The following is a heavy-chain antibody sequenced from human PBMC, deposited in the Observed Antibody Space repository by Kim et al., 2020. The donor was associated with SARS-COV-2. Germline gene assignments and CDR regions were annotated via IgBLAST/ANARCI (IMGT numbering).Heavy chain of an antibody. J-gene: IGHJ6*02. V-gene: IGHV3-30*04. D-gene: IGHD3-10*01. Sequence: KGRFTISRDNSKNTLNLQMNSLRAEDTAVYYCARVRSLVRGLKPFTGGMDVWGQGTTVTVSS. CDR3: ARVRSLVRGLKPFTGGMDV.